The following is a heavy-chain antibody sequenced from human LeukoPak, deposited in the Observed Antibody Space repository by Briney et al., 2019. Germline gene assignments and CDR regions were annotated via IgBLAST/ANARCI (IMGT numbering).Heavy chain of an antibody. CDR3: AGQYADGSGSYNFDY. V-gene: IGHV4-4*07. D-gene: IGHD3-10*01. CDR1: GGSISGYY. CDR2: IYTSGST. Sequence: SETLSLTCTVSGGSISGYYWSWIRQPAGKGLEWIGRIYTSGSTNYNPSLKSRVTISVDTSKNQFSLKLSSVTAADTAVYYCAGQYADGSGSYNFDYWGQGTLVSVSS. J-gene: IGHJ4*02.